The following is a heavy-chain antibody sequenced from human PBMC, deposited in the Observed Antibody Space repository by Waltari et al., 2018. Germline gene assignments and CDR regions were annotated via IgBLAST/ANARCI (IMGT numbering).Heavy chain of an antibody. D-gene: IGHD3-10*01. CDR2: IPDDGIEK. Sequence: VQLVASGGGLVRPGGSLRLSCTGSGFTFSIYGIHWVRQTPGQAPEWGSFIPDDGIEKFCGAALKYRFTISRDTENNVLYLQMSDLRFEETAVYYCVRAWRNYSNAEDVWGRGIVVFVSA. CDR3: VRAWRNYSNAEDV. V-gene: IGHV3-30*02. J-gene: IGHJ4*02. CDR1: GFTFSIYG.